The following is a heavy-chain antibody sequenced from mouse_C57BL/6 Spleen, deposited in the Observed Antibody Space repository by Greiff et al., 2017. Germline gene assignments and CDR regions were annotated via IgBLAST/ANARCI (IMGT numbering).Heavy chain of an antibody. D-gene: IGHD2-5*01. Sequence: EVQVVESGAELVRPGASVKLSCTASGFNIKDDYMHWVKQRPEQGLEWIGWIDPENGDTEYASKFQGKATITADTSSNTAYLQLSSLTSEDTAVYYCISYYSNSGDWGQGTTLTVSS. CDR3: ISYYSNSGD. V-gene: IGHV14-4*01. CDR1: GFNIKDDY. J-gene: IGHJ2*01. CDR2: IDPENGDT.